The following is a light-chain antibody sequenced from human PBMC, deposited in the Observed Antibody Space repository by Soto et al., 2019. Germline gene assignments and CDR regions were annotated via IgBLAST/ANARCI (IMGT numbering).Light chain of an antibody. CDR2: GAS. J-gene: IGKJ1*01. V-gene: IGKV3D-15*01. Sequence: EIVMTQSPATLSVSQGERATLSCRASQTINNELAWYQQIPGQAPRLLIYGASTRATGIPARFSGSGSGSEFTLTITSLQSEDFAVYYCQQYNGWPRTFGQGTKVEIK. CDR3: QQYNGWPRT. CDR1: QTINNE.